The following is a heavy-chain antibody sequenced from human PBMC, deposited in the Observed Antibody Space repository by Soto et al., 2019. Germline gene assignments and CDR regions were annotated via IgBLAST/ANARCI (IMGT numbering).Heavy chain of an antibody. CDR3: AREKRNMITFGGVIVRGDFDI. D-gene: IGHD3-16*02. Sequence: SETLSLTCSFSGDSVTSHYLTWIRQSPEKGLEWIGYMHYTGFSHCNPSLKSRLTISVDTSKNQFTLQLTSVTVADTAVYYCAREKRNMITFGGVIVRGDFDIWGQGTMVTVSS. V-gene: IGHV4-59*02. J-gene: IGHJ3*02. CDR2: MHYTGFS. CDR1: GDSVTSHY.